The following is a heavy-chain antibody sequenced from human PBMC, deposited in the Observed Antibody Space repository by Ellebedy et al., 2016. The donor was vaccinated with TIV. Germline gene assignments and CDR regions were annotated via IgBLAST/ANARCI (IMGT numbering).Heavy chain of an antibody. CDR1: GFTFSSYV. Sequence: GESLKISXTASGFTFSSYVMSCLRQAPGMRLEWVSSISRSGGSTYYTDSVKGRFTISRDNSKNTLSLQMNRLRAEDTAIDYCAKGGRYYYGSGDYGMVVWGQGTTVTVSS. V-gene: IGHV3-23*01. J-gene: IGHJ6*02. CDR2: ISRSGGST. CDR3: AKGGRYYYGSGDYGMVV. D-gene: IGHD3-10*01.